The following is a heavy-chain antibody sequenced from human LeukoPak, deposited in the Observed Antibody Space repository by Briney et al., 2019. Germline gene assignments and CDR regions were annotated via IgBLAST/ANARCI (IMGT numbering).Heavy chain of an antibody. J-gene: IGHJ4*02. CDR3: ARGPMYYYDSSGYYFDY. Sequence: AGGSLRLSCAASGFTFNNNAMSWVRQAPGKGLEWVSSISSSSSYIYYADSVKGRFTISRDNAKNSLYLQMNSLRAEDTAVYYCARGPMYYYDSSGYYFDYWGQGTLVTVSS. CDR2: ISSSSSYI. V-gene: IGHV3-21*01. CDR1: GFTFNNNA. D-gene: IGHD3-22*01.